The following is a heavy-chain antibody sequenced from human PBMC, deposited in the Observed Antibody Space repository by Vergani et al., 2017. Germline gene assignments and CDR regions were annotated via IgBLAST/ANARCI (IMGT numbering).Heavy chain of an antibody. D-gene: IGHD6-19*01. J-gene: IGHJ4*02. CDR1: GFTFSSYW. CDR2: ISGSGGST. V-gene: IGHV3-23*04. CDR3: ARDVVGIAVAGRTFDY. Sequence: EVQLVESGGGLVQPGGSLRLSCAASGFTFSSYWMHWVRQAPGKGLVWVSAISGSGGSTYYADSVKGRFTISRDNSKNTLYLQMNSLRAEDTAVYYCARDVVGIAVAGRTFDYWGQGTLVTVSS.